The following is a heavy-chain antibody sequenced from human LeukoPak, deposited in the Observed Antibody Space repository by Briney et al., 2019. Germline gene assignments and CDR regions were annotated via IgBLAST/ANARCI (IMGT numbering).Heavy chain of an antibody. J-gene: IGHJ6*03. D-gene: IGHD3-9*01. CDR3: ARAYDILTGAPYYYYIDV. V-gene: IGHV3-11*01. CDR2: ISSSGSTI. CDR1: GFTFSDYY. Sequence: GGSLRLSCAASGFTFSDYYMSWIRQAPGKGLEWVSYISSSGSTIYYADSVKGRFTISRDNAKNSLYLQMNSLRAEDTAVYYCARAYDILTGAPYYYYIDVWGKGTTVTVSS.